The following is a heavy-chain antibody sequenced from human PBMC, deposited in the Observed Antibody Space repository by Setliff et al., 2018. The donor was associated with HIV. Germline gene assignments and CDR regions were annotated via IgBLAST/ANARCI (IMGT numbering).Heavy chain of an antibody. J-gene: IGHJ5*02. V-gene: IGHV1-2*06. D-gene: IGHD5-12*01. Sequence: GASVKVSCKASGYTFTDFYIHWVRRAPGQGLEWIGRINPKSGVADYLKKFQGRVTMTTDTSTNTAHMELIRPRFDDTAVYYCARAHFLVAMTRNWFDPWGQGTLVTVSS. CDR1: GYTFTDFY. CDR3: ARAHFLVAMTRNWFDP. CDR2: INPKSGVA.